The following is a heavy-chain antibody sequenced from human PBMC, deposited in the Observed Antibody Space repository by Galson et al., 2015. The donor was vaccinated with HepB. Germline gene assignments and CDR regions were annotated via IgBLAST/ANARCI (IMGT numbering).Heavy chain of an antibody. Sequence: SLRLSCAASGFTFSSYSMNWVRQAPGKGLEWVSSINSSSSYIYYADSVKGRFTISRDNAKNSLYLQMNSLRAEDTAVYYCARDLGTYCSGGSCSEIDAFDIWGQGTMVTVSS. D-gene: IGHD2-15*01. V-gene: IGHV3-21*01. CDR2: INSSSSYI. CDR1: GFTFSSYS. CDR3: ARDLGTYCSGGSCSEIDAFDI. J-gene: IGHJ3*02.